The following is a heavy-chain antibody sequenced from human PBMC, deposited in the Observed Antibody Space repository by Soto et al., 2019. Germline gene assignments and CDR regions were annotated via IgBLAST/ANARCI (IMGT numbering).Heavy chain of an antibody. Sequence: SETLSLTCTVSGGSVSSYYWSWIRQPPGKGLEWIGYIYYSGSTNYNPSLKSRVTISVDTSKNHFSLKLSSVTAADTAVYYCVRTNYIDFSGQGTLVTVSS. CDR2: IYYSGST. J-gene: IGHJ4*02. CDR1: GGSVSSYY. CDR3: VRTNYIDF. V-gene: IGHV4-59*02.